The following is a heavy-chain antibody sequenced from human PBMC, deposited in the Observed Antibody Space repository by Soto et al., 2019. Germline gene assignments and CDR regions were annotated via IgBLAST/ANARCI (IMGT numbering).Heavy chain of an antibody. CDR3: ARAQAWDIHDY. J-gene: IGHJ4*02. D-gene: IGHD1-26*01. V-gene: IGHV1-46*03. CDR1: GYTFTSYR. CDR2: INPSDGGT. Sequence: QVQLVQSGAEVKKPGASVKISCKASGYTFTSYRIHWVRQAPGQGLEWMGVINPSDGGTTYAQKFQGRVTVTRDTSTSTVYIEVSSLRSEDTAVYHCARAQAWDIHDYWGQGTLVTVSS.